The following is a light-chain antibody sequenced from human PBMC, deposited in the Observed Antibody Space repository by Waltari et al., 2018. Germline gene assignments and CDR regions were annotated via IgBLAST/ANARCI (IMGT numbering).Light chain of an antibody. Sequence: DIVMTQSPDSLTVSLGERATLHCKSSQSVLLSFDYKHYLGWYQQLPGQPPKLLIYWASTRESGVPDRFSGSGSGTDFTLTISSLQAEDVAVYYCQQYYSFPLTFGGGTKVEIK. CDR1: QSVLLSFDYKHY. V-gene: IGKV4-1*01. J-gene: IGKJ4*01. CDR2: WAS. CDR3: QQYYSFPLT.